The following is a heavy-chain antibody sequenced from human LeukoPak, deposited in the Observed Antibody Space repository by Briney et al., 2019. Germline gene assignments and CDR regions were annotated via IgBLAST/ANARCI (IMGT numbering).Heavy chain of an antibody. D-gene: IGHD1-1*01. CDR3: ARDFGYNWKANWFDP. V-gene: IGHV3-21*01. CDR2: ISSSSSYI. CDR1: GFTFSSYS. Sequence: GGSLRLSCAASGFTFSSYSMNWVRQAPGKGLEWVSSISSSSSYIYYADSVKGRFTISRDNAKNSLYLQMNSLRAEDTAVYYCARDFGYNWKANWFDPWGQGTLVTVS. J-gene: IGHJ5*02.